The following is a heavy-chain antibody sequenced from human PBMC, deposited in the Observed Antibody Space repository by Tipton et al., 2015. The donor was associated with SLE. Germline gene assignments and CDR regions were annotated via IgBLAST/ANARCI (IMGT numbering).Heavy chain of an antibody. V-gene: IGHV5-51*03. CDR3: ARRDAQVGATAFDI. Sequence: QLVQSGAEVKKPGESLKISCKGSGYSFNYYWIGWVRQMPGKGLEWMGIIHPADSDIKYNPSFQGQVSISVDKSINTAYLQLSSLKASDTAMYYCARRDAQVGATAFDIWGQGTMVTVSS. D-gene: IGHD1-26*01. J-gene: IGHJ3*02. CDR1: GYSFNYYW. CDR2: IHPADSDI.